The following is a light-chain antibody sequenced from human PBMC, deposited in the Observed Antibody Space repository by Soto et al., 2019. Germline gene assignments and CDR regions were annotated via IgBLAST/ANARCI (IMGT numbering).Light chain of an antibody. J-gene: IGKJ1*01. CDR3: QQYNNWPPWT. CDR2: GAS. CDR1: QSVSSN. Sequence: EIVMTQSPATPSVSPGERATLSCRASQSVSSNLAWYQQKPGQAPRLLIYGASTRATGIPARFGGSGSGTEFTLTISSPQSEDFAVYYCQQYNNWPPWTFGQGTKVEIK. V-gene: IGKV3-15*01.